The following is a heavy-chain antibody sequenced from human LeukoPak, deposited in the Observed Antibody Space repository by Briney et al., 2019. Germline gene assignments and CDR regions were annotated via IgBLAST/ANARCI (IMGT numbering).Heavy chain of an antibody. CDR1: GYTFTGYY. V-gene: IGHV1-2*02. D-gene: IGHD6-19*01. CDR2: INPNSGGT. Sequence: GASVKVSCKASGYTFTGYYMHWVRQAPGQGLEWMGWINPNSGGTNYAQKFQGRVTMTRDTSISTAYMELSRLRSDDTAVYYCARVDGSGWYYFDYWGQGTLVTVSS. J-gene: IGHJ4*02. CDR3: ARVDGSGWYYFDY.